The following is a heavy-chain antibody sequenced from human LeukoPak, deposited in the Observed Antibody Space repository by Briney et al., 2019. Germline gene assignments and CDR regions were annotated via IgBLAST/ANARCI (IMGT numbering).Heavy chain of an antibody. D-gene: IGHD3-22*01. CDR2: ISAYSGNT. J-gene: IGHJ4*02. V-gene: IGHV1-18*01. Sequence: ASVKVSCKASGYTFTSYGITWVRQAPGQGLEWMGWISAYSGNTNYAQKLQGRVTMTTAKSTSTAHMDLKSLRSEDAAGNYSQTNAVYDSSVSVGFWGRGPGVSVS. CDR1: GYTFTSYG. CDR3: QTNAVYDSSVSVGF.